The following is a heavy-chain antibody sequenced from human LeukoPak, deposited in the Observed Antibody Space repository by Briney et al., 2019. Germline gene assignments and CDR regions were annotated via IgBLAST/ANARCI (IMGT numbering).Heavy chain of an antibody. Sequence: PGGSLRLSCAASGFTFSDYYMSWIRQAPGKGLEWVSYISSSGSTIYYADSMKGRFTISRDNAKNSLYLQMNSLRAEDTAVYYCARDRRGLDYYGSGWFDPWGQGTLVTVSS. D-gene: IGHD3-10*01. CDR2: ISSSGSTI. CDR3: ARDRRGLDYYGSGWFDP. V-gene: IGHV3-11*01. CDR1: GFTFSDYY. J-gene: IGHJ5*02.